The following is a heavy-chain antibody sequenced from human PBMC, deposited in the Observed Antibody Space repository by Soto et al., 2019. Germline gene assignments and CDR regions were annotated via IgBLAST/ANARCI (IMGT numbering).Heavy chain of an antibody. CDR2: IYYSGST. CDR3: ARGIPAAQDDAFDI. CDR1: GGSISSGDYY. Sequence: QVQLQESGPGLVKPSQTLSLTCTVSGGSISSGDYYWSWIRQPPGKGLEWIGYIYYSGSTYYNPSLQSRVTIAVDTSKNRFALKLSSVTAADTAVYYCARGIPAAQDDAFDIWGQGTMVTVSS. V-gene: IGHV4-30-4*01. D-gene: IGHD2-2*01. J-gene: IGHJ3*02.